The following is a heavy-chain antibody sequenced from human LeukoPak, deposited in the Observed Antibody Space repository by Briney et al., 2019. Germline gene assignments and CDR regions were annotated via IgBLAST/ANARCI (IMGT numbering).Heavy chain of an antibody. CDR3: AFEGYNYGDN. V-gene: IGHV1-69*13. CDR2: IIPIFGTS. Sequence: GASVKVSCKASGGTFSSYAINWVRQAPGQGLEWMGGIIPIFGTSNYAHKFQGRVTITADESTSTAYMELSSLRSDDTAIYYCAFEGYNYGDNWSQGSLVTVSS. D-gene: IGHD5-18*01. CDR1: GGTFSSYA. J-gene: IGHJ4*02.